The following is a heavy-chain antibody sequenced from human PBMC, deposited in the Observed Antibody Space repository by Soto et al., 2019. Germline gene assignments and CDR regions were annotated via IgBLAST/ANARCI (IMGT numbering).Heavy chain of an antibody. D-gene: IGHD3-16*02. CDR1: GGSISSSSYY. CDR2: IYYSGST. CDR3: ARHSASYYDYVWGSYREFDY. Sequence: SETLSLTCTVSGGSISSSSYYWGWIRQPPGKGLEWIGSIYYSGSTYYNPSLKSRVTISVDTSKNQFSLKLSSVTAADTAVYYCARHSASYYDYVWGSYREFDYWGQGTLVTVSS. J-gene: IGHJ4*02. V-gene: IGHV4-39*01.